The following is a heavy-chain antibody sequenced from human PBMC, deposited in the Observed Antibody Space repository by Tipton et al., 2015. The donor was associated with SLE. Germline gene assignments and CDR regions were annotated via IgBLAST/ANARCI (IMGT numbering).Heavy chain of an antibody. D-gene: IGHD5-12*01. CDR2: IYYSGST. V-gene: IGHV4-39*07. J-gene: IGHJ1*01. Sequence: LRLSCTVPGGSISSSSYYWGWIRQPPGKGLEWIGSIYYSGSTYYNPSLKSRVTISVDTSKNQFSLKLSSVTAADTAVYYCARGRGFLRASIGYLQPWGQGTLVTVSS. CDR3: ARGRGFLRASIGYLQP. CDR1: GGSISSSSYY.